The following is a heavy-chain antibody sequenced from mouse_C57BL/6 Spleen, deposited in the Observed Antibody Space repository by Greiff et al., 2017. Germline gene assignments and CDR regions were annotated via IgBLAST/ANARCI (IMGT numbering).Heavy chain of an antibody. Sequence: QVQLQQSGPELVKPGASVKISCKASGYAFSSSWMNWVKQRPGKGLEWIGRIYPGDGDTNYNGKFKGKATLTADKSSSTAYMQLSSLTSEDSAVYFCAREITTVVGPCYFDDWGQGTTRTVSS. CDR2: IYPGDGDT. CDR3: AREITTVVGPCYFDD. J-gene: IGHJ2*01. V-gene: IGHV1-82*01. D-gene: IGHD1-1*01. CDR1: GYAFSSSW.